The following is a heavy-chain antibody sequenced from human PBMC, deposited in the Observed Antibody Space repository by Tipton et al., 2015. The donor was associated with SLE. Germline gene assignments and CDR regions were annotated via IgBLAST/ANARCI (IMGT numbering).Heavy chain of an antibody. CDR3: ARLAHDYGVLDH. D-gene: IGHD4-17*01. CDR2: IYYSGST. Sequence: TLSLTCTVSGGSISSSSYYWGWIRQPPGKGLEWIGSIYYSGSTYYNPSLKSRVTISVDTSKNQFSLKLSSVTAADTAVYYCARLAHDYGVLDHWGQGTLVTVSS. CDR1: GGSISSSSYY. J-gene: IGHJ4*02. V-gene: IGHV4-39*01.